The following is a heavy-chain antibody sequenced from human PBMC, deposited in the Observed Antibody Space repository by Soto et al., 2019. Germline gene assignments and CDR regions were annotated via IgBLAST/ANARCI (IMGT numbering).Heavy chain of an antibody. CDR2: IDPSDSYT. CDR3: ARHEYKGIAVAGTRVLDY. D-gene: IGHD6-19*01. Sequence: GESLKISCKGSGYSFTSYWITWVRQMPGKGLEWMGRIDPSDSYTNYSPSFQGHVTISADKSISTAYLQWSSLKASDTAMYYCARHEYKGIAVAGTRVLDYWGQGTLVTVSS. V-gene: IGHV5-10-1*01. CDR1: GYSFTSYW. J-gene: IGHJ4*02.